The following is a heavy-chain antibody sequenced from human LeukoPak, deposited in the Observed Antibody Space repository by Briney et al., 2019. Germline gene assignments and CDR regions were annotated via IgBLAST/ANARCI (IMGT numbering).Heavy chain of an antibody. D-gene: IGHD3-10*01. Sequence: SETLSLTCTVSGYSINSAFYWGWIRMPPGKGLEWIGSVFHRGTTYYNSSLKSRVNISIDTSRNQFSLKLNSLTAEDTAMYYCVRDGYYGSGSPGWFGPWGPGTLVIVSA. CDR3: VRDGYYGSGSPGWFGP. J-gene: IGHJ5*02. CDR1: GYSINSAFY. CDR2: VFHRGTT. V-gene: IGHV4-38-2*02.